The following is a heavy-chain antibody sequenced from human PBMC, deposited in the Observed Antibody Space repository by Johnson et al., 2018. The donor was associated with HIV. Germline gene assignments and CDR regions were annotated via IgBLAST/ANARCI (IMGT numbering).Heavy chain of an antibody. CDR2: LYSGGST. Sequence: VQLVESGGGLVQPGGSLRLSCAASGFTVSSNYITWVRQAPGTGLEWVSVLYSGGSTFYADSVKGRFTISRDNSKNTLYLQMNSLRTEDTAVYYCARGLLWFGELLEAFDIWGQGTMVTVSS. CDR3: ARGLLWFGELLEAFDI. V-gene: IGHV3-66*01. D-gene: IGHD3-10*01. J-gene: IGHJ3*02. CDR1: GFTVSSNY.